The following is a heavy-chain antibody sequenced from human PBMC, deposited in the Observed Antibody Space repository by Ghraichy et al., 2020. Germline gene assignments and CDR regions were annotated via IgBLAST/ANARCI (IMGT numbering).Heavy chain of an antibody. V-gene: IGHV4-39*01. Sequence: SETLSLTCAVSGGSISSSTYYWGWIRQPPGKGLEWIGNIHYIGSTYYNPSLRSRVTISMDTPKNQFSLNLNSVTAADTAVYYCARLASRYSGYYSHYFDPWGQGTLVTVAP. CDR2: IHYIGST. CDR1: GGSISSSTYY. D-gene: IGHD5-12*01. J-gene: IGHJ5*02. CDR3: ARLASRYSGYYSHYFDP.